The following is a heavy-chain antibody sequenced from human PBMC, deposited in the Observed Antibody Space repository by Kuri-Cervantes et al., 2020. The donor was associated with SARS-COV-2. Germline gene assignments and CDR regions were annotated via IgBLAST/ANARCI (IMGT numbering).Heavy chain of an antibody. CDR1: GGSISSSSYY. CDR3: ARDLGYGDYGFDY. D-gene: IGHD4-17*01. V-gene: IGHV4-39*07. CDR2: INHSGST. Sequence: GSLRLSCTVSGGSISSSSYYWGWIRQPPGKGLEWIGEINHSGSTNYNPSLKSRVTISVDTSKNQFSLKLSSVTAADTAVYYCARDLGYGDYGFDYWGQGTLVTVSS. J-gene: IGHJ4*02.